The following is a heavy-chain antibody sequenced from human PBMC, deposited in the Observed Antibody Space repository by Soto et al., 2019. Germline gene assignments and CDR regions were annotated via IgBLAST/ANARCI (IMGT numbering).Heavy chain of an antibody. J-gene: IGHJ4*02. V-gene: IGHV4-4*07. CDR3: ARGSLGPDY. Sequence: QVQLQESGPGLVKPSETLSLTCTVSSGSLSNYYWGWIRQPAGKGLEWIGRVFPTGNTNYNPSLKSRVTMSVDTSKNQFYLKLNSVTAADTAVYYCARGSLGPDYWGQGTLVTVSS. D-gene: IGHD1-26*01. CDR2: VFPTGNT. CDR1: SGSLSNYY.